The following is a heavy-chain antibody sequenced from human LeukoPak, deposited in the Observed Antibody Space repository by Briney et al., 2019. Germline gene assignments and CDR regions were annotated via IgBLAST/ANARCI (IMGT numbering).Heavy chain of an antibody. J-gene: IGHJ4*02. V-gene: IGHV3-11*01. CDR2: ISSSGGTK. Sequence: PGGSLRLSCAASGFTFSDYYMSWIRQAPGKGLEWVSYISSSGGTKYYADSVKGRFTISRDNAKNSYLQLNSLRAEDTAVYYCAKAPTPYYDILTPLDYWGQGTLVTVSS. CDR3: AKAPTPYYDILTPLDY. D-gene: IGHD3-9*01. CDR1: GFTFSDYY.